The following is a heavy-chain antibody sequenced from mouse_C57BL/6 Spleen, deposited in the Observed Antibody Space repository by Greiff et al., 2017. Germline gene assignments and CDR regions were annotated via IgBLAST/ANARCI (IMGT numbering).Heavy chain of an antibody. CDR3: ARGLRCPVAY. J-gene: IGHJ3*01. CDR1: GYTFTNYW. CDR2: INPSNGGT. Sequence: VKLQQPGPELVKPGASVKMSCKASGYTFTNYWMHWVKQRPGKGLEWIGNINPSNGGTSYNEKFKSKATLTVDKSYSTAYMQLSSLTSDDSAVYYYARGLRCPVAYWGQGTLVTVSA. V-gene: IGHV1-53*01. D-gene: IGHD1-1*01.